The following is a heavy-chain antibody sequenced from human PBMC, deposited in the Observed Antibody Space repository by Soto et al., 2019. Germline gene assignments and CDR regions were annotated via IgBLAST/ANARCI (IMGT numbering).Heavy chain of an antibody. CDR1: GYTFTSYA. J-gene: IGHJ3*02. Sequence: QVQLVQSGAEVKKPGASVKVSCKASGYTFTSYAMHWVRQAPGQSLEWMGWINDGNGNTKYSQRFQGRVTITRDTAASPAYMELSSLRSEDTAVYYCAREDFLVAFDIWGQGTMVTVSS. CDR3: AREDFLVAFDI. CDR2: INDGNGNT. D-gene: IGHD2-8*02. V-gene: IGHV1-3*01.